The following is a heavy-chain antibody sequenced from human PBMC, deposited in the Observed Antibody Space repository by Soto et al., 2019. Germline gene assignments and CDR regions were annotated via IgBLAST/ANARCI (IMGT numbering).Heavy chain of an antibody. J-gene: IGHJ4*02. V-gene: IGHV3-33*06. CDR1: GFTFSTFA. Sequence: QVQLVESGGGVVQPGGSLRLSCTASGFTFSTFALHWVRQGPGKGLEWVAITWPDGNDKYYADSVKGRFTISSDNSKNMLFLQMNSLRAEDTAVYYCAKTAVTTRYYFDYWGQGTLVTVSS. CDR3: AKTAVTTRYYFDY. CDR2: TWPDGNDK. D-gene: IGHD4-4*01.